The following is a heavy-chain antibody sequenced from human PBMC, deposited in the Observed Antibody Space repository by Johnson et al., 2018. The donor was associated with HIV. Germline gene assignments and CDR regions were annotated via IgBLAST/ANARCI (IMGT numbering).Heavy chain of an antibody. CDR3: AKDRDSSSWYGYDAFDI. CDR1: GFTFSSYG. D-gene: IGHD6-13*01. J-gene: IGHJ3*02. V-gene: IGHV3-33*06. CDR2: IWYDGSNK. Sequence: QMQLVESGGGVVQPGRSLRLSCAASGFTFSSYGMHWVRQAPGKGLEWVAVIWYDGSNKYYADSVEDRFTISRDNSKNTLYLQMNSLRAEDTAVYYCAKDRDSSSWYGYDAFDIWGQGTMVTVSS.